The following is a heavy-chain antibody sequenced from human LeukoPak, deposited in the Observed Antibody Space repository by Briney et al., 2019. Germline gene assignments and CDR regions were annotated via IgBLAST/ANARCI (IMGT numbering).Heavy chain of an antibody. CDR2: IYSGGSST. D-gene: IGHD3-3*01. Sequence: GGTLSFSCAAYGFTFCSYWMHWVRQAPGKGLVWVLRIYSGGSSTSYADSVKGRFTISRDNSKNTLYLQMSSLRAEDTAVYYCARSDYDFWSGYIYWGQGTLVTVSA. CDR1: GFTFCSYW. V-gene: IGHV3-74*01. J-gene: IGHJ4*02. CDR3: ARSDYDFWSGYIY.